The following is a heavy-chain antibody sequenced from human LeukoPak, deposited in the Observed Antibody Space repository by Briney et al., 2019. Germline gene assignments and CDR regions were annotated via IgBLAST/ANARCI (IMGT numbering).Heavy chain of an antibody. V-gene: IGHV4-34*01. CDR2: INHSGST. J-gene: IGHJ2*01. CDR1: GGSFSGYY. Sequence: SETLSLTCAVYGGSFSGYYWSWIRQPPGKGLEWIGEINHSGSTNYNPSLKSRVTISVDTSKNQFSLKLSSVTAADTAVYYCASRPRYCSSTSCWYFDLWGRGTLVTVSS. CDR3: ASRPRYCSSTSCWYFDL. D-gene: IGHD2-2*01.